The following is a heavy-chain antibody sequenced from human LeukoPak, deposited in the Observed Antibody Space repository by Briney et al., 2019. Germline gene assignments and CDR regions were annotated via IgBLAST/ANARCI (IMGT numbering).Heavy chain of an antibody. CDR2: IIPIFGTA. D-gene: IGHD3-10*01. V-gene: IGHV1-69*13. CDR3: ARGSSDYYGYYFDY. Sequence: ASVKVSCKASGGTFSSYAISWVRQAPGQGLEWMGGIIPIFGTANYAQKFQGRVTITADESTSTAYMELSSLRSEDTAVYYCARGSSDYYGYYFDYWGQGTLVTVSS. J-gene: IGHJ4*02. CDR1: GGTFSSYA.